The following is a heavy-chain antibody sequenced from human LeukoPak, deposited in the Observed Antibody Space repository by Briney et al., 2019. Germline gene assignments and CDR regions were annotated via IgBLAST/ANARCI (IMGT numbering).Heavy chain of an antibody. Sequence: GGSLRLSCAASGFTFSSYWMTWVRQAPGKGLEWVANIKYDGSEKDYMDSVKGRFTISRDNAKNSLYLQMNSLRAEDTAVYYCARAYCSGGSCYSGDVFDMWGQGTMVTVSS. CDR2: IKYDGSEK. CDR1: GFTFSSYW. J-gene: IGHJ3*02. V-gene: IGHV3-7*01. CDR3: ARAYCSGGSCYSGDVFDM. D-gene: IGHD2-15*01.